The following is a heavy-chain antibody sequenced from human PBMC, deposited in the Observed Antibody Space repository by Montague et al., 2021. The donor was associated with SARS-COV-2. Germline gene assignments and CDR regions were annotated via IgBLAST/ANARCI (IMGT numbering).Heavy chain of an antibody. CDR1: GDSITYFY. D-gene: IGHD4-23*01. CDR2: VSSSEST. CDR3: ARDVVTHLGTFDY. V-gene: IGHV4-4*07. Sequence: SETLSLTCTVSGDSITYFYWSWIRQPAGKGLEWIGRVSSSESTNYNPSLRSRVSMSVDTSESQFSLKLSSVTAADTAVYYCARDVVTHLGTFDYWGRGTLVTVSS. J-gene: IGHJ4*02.